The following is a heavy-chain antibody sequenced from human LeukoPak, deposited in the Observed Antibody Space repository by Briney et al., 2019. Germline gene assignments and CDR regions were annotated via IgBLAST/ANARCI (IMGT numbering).Heavy chain of an antibody. D-gene: IGHD6-19*01. V-gene: IGHV4-4*07. J-gene: IGHJ1*01. CDR2: IYTSGST. Sequence: SETLSLTCTVSGGSISSYYWSWIRQPAGKGLEWIGRIYTSGSTNYNPSLKSRVTMSVDTSKNQFSLKLSSVTAADTAVYYCARGYSSGWYAPEYFQQGGGGTVATVSS. CDR3: ARGYSSGWYAPEYFQQ. CDR1: GGSISSYY.